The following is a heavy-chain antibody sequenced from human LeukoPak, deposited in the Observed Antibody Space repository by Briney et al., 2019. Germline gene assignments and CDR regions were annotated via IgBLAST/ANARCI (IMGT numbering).Heavy chain of an antibody. CDR3: ARLVEYGSSSFDS. CDR2: IYYSGAT. J-gene: IGHJ4*02. Sequence: SETLSLTCTVSGDSIISTNYYWGWLCQRPGKGLEWIGHIYYSGATYYNASLKSRVTISVDTSKNQFSLKLNLVTAADTAVYYCARLVEYGSSSFDSWGQGTLVTVSS. D-gene: IGHD6-6*01. V-gene: IGHV4-39*01. CDR1: GDSIISTNYY.